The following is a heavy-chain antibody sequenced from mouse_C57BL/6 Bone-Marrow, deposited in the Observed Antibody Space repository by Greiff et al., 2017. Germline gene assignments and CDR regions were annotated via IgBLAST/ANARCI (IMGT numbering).Heavy chain of an antibody. V-gene: IGHV1-20*01. J-gene: IGHJ2*01. Sequence: EVQLQQSGPELVKPGDSVKISCKASGYSFTGYFMHWVMPSHGKSLEWIGRINPYNGDTFYNQKFKGKATLTVDKSSSTAHMELRSLTSAASAVYYCARDGSSPFDYWGQGTTLTVSS. D-gene: IGHD1-1*01. CDR1: GYSFTGYF. CDR3: ARDGSSPFDY. CDR2: INPYNGDT.